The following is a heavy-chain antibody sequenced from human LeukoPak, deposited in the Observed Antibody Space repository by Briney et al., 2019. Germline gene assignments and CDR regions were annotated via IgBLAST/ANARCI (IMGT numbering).Heavy chain of an antibody. CDR1: GFTFSSYS. CDR2: ISSSSNYI. Sequence: PGGSLRLSCAASGFTFSSYSMDWVRQAPGKGLEWVSSISSSSNYIYYTDSVKGRFTISRDNAKNSLYLQMNSLRAEDTAVYYCARDRSSHPYYYYYYMDVWGKGTTVTVSS. CDR3: ARDRSSHPYYYYYYMDV. J-gene: IGHJ6*03. D-gene: IGHD6-13*01. V-gene: IGHV3-21*01.